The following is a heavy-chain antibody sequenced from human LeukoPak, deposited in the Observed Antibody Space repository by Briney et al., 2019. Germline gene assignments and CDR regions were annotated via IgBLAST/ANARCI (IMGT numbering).Heavy chain of an antibody. Sequence: GGSLRLSCAVSGFTFSSYGMHWVRQAPGKGLEWVAFIRYDGSNKYYADSVKGRFTISRDNSKNTLYLQMNSLRAEDTAVYYCAKDTPMVIAVADTPHYYYYMDVWGKGTTVTISS. D-gene: IGHD6-19*01. J-gene: IGHJ6*03. CDR2: IRYDGSNK. CDR1: GFTFSSYG. CDR3: AKDTPMVIAVADTPHYYYYMDV. V-gene: IGHV3-30*02.